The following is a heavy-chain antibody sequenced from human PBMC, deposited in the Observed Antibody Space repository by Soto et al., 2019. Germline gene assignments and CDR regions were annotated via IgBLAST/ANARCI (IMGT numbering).Heavy chain of an antibody. CDR2: IWYDGSNK. CDR3: AREVNGTYGWFDH. D-gene: IGHD2-8*01. Sequence: GVSLRLSFAASVFTFISYFMHCFRHSPGKGLEWVAVIWYDGSNKYYADSVKGRFTISRDNAKNTLYLQMNSLRAEDTAVYYCAREVNGTYGWFDHWGQGNMVTVSS. V-gene: IGHV3-33*01. CDR1: VFTFISYF. J-gene: IGHJ5*02.